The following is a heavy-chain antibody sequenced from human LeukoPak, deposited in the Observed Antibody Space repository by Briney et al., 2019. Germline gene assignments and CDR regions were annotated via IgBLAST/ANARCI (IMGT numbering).Heavy chain of an antibody. J-gene: IGHJ5*02. V-gene: IGHV3-15*01. Sequence: GGSLRLSCAASGFTFSNAWMSWVRQAPGKGLERVGRIKSKTDGGTTDYAAPVKGRFTISRDDSKNTLYLQMNSLKTEDTAVYYCTTLGYCSSTSCFPWGQGTLVTVSS. D-gene: IGHD2-2*01. CDR3: TTLGYCSSTSCFP. CDR1: GFTFSNAW. CDR2: IKSKTDGGTT.